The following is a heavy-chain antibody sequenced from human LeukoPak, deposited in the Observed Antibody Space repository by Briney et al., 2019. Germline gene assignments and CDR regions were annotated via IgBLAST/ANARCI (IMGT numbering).Heavy chain of an antibody. V-gene: IGHV3-33*06. Sequence: GGSLRLSCTASGFTFSSYGMHWVRQAPGKGLEWVAVIWYDGSNKYYADSVKGRFTISRDNSKNTLYLQMNSLRAEDTAVYYCAKGSEYSSSVFDYWGQGTLVTVSS. CDR1: GFTFSSYG. CDR2: IWYDGSNK. D-gene: IGHD6-6*01. J-gene: IGHJ4*02. CDR3: AKGSEYSSSVFDY.